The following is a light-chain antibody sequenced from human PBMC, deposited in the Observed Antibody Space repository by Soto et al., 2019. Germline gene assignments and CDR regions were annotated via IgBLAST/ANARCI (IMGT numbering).Light chain of an antibody. J-gene: IGLJ1*01. CDR3: QVWDSSSDHVYV. V-gene: IGLV3-21*02. CDR2: DDS. CDR1: NIGSKS. Sequence: SYDLAQPPSVSLAPGQTARMTCVGNNIGSKSVHWYQQKPGQAPVLVVYDDSDRPSGIPERFSGSNSGNTATLTISRVEAGDEADYYCQVWDSSSDHVYVFGTGTKVTVL.